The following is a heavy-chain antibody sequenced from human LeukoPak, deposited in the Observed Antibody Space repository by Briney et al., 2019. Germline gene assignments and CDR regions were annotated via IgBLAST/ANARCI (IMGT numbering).Heavy chain of an antibody. V-gene: IGHV4-34*01. J-gene: IGHJ4*02. Sequence: SETLSLTCAVYGAYLSDYYWSWIRQSPEKGLEWIGEINQSGNSNYNPSLKSRVTILVDTSKNQFSLKLSSVTAADTAVYYCARQKPSTFRQYGRGRPLDSWGQGTLVTVSS. CDR1: GAYLSDYY. D-gene: IGHD4-11*01. CDR2: INQSGNS. CDR3: ARQKPSTFRQYGRGRPLDS.